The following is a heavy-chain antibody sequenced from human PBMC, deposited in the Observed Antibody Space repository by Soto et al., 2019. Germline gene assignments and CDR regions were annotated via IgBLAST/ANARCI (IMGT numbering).Heavy chain of an antibody. CDR2: IYYSGST. CDR3: AIVSAAGGHLDY. CDR1: GGSLSSGGYY. V-gene: IGHV4-31*03. D-gene: IGHD6-13*01. Sequence: PSETLSLTCTVSGGSLSSGGYYWSWIRQHPGKGLEWIGYIYYSGSTYYNPSLKSRVTRSVDTSKNQFYRKLSSVTASDTAAQNCAIVSAAGGHLDYWGQGTLVTVS. J-gene: IGHJ4*02.